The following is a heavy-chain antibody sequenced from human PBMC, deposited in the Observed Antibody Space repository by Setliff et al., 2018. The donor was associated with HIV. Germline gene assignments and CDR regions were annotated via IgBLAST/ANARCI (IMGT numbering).Heavy chain of an antibody. D-gene: IGHD3-10*01. Sequence: SETLSLTCAVYGGSFNDYYWTWIRQPPGKGLEWIGEIDHSGSTKYHASLKSRVTISIDTSKNQISLKLSSVTAADTAVYYCARGLNYYGAGSYLPLGYWGQGTLVTVSS. CDR2: IDHSGST. J-gene: IGHJ4*02. V-gene: IGHV4-34*01. CDR1: GGSFNDYY. CDR3: ARGLNYYGAGSYLPLGY.